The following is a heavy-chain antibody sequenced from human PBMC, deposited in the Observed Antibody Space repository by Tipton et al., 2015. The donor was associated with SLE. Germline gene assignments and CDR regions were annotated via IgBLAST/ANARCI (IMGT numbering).Heavy chain of an antibody. CDR3: ARGAKHIVGATTAY. Sequence: TLSLTCAVYGGSFSAYYWSWIRQPPGKGLEWIGEINHSGSTYYNPSLKSRVTISVDTSKNQFSLKLSSVTAADTAVYYCARGAKHIVGATTAYWGQGTLVTVSS. D-gene: IGHD1-26*01. V-gene: IGHV4-34*01. CDR2: INHSGST. CDR1: GGSFSAYY. J-gene: IGHJ4*02.